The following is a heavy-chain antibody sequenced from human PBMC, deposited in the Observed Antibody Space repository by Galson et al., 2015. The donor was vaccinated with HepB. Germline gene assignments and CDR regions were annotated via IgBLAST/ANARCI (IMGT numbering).Heavy chain of an antibody. Sequence: SLRLSCAASGFTFRSFAMHWVRQAPGKGPEFVSGIGISESSTHYTDSVKGRFSISRDNTKNTLYLQMSSLRLEDTAVYYCVRWTSQHSGYDEWGQGIQVTVSS. CDR1: GFTFRSFA. CDR2: IGISESST. D-gene: IGHD5-12*01. CDR3: VRWTSQHSGYDE. J-gene: IGHJ4*02. V-gene: IGHV3-64D*06.